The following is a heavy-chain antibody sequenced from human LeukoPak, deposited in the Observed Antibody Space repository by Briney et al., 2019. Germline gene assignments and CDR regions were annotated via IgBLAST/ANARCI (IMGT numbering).Heavy chain of an antibody. CDR3: ARGSRDRDYYYGMDV. CDR2: IYSGGST. J-gene: IGHJ6*02. CDR1: GFTFSSYA. Sequence: PGGSLRLSCAASGFTFSSYAMHWVRQAPGKGLEWVSVIYSGGSTYYADSVKGRFTISRDNSKNTLYLQMNSLRAEDTAVYYCARGSRDRDYYYGMDVWGQGTTVTVSS. V-gene: IGHV3-66*01. D-gene: IGHD2-15*01.